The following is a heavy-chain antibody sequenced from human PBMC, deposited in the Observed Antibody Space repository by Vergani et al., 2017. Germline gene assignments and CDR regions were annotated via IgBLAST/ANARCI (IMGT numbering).Heavy chain of an antibody. J-gene: IGHJ3*02. CDR2: INPSGGST. CDR1: GYTFTSNY. D-gene: IGHD6-13*01. Sequence: QVQLVQSGAEVKKPGASVKVSCKASGYTFTSNYMHWVRQAPGQGLEWMGIINPSGGSTSYAQKFQGRLTMTRDTSTSTVYMELSSLRSEDTAVYYCTTGTSDSSSSWEPDAFDIWGQGTMVTVSS. V-gene: IGHV1-46*03. CDR3: TTGTSDSSSSWEPDAFDI.